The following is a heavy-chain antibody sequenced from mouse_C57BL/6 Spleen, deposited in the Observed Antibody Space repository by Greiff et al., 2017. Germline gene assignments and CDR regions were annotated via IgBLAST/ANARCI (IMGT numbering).Heavy chain of an antibody. J-gene: IGHJ4*01. D-gene: IGHD2-4*01. CDR2: ISYDGSN. V-gene: IGHV3-6*01. CDR3: AREGNYDYDDGAMDY. Sequence: VQLQQSGPGLVKPSQSLSLTCSVTGYSITSGYYWNWIRQFPGNKLEWMGYISYDGSNNYNPSLKNRISITRDTSKNQFFLKLNSVTTEDTATYYCAREGNYDYDDGAMDYWGQGTSVTVSS. CDR1: GYSITSGYY.